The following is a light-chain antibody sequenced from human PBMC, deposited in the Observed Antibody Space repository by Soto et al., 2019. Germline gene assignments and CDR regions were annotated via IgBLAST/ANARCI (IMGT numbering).Light chain of an antibody. Sequence: DIQLTQSPSFLSASVGDRVTITCRASQGISSFLAWYQQKPGKAPKLLIHTASTLQSGVPSRFSGSGSGTEFTLTISSLQPEDFGTYYCQHRHSYPITFGQGTRLEIK. CDR3: QHRHSYPIT. CDR1: QGISSF. V-gene: IGKV1-9*01. CDR2: TAS. J-gene: IGKJ5*01.